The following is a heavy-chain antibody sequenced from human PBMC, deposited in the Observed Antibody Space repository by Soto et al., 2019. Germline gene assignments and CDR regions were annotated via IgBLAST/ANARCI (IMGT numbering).Heavy chain of an antibody. D-gene: IGHD3-3*01. V-gene: IGHV1-18*01. J-gene: IGHJ4*02. CDR2: VTAYNDNV. CDR1: GYKFTSYG. CDR3: ARYDVWSGYSQDH. Sequence: QIQLVQSGAEVKKPGASVKVSCKVSGYKFTSYGINWVRQAPGQGLEWMGWVTAYNDNVKYAEKFQGRVTMTADTATTTAYMELRDLRPDDTAVFDCARYDVWSGYSQDHWGQGTLVTVAS.